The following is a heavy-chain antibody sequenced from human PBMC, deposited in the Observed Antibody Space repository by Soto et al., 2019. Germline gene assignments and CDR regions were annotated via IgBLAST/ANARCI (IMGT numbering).Heavy chain of an antibody. D-gene: IGHD3-16*01. V-gene: IGHV5-10-1*01. J-gene: IGHJ5*02. CDR3: ATQIYDSYTGPKFQSYFDP. CDR1: GYSFAGYW. Sequence: PGESLKISCMGSGYSFAGYWITWVRQKPGKVLEWMGRIDPSDSQTYYSPSFRGHVTISVTKSITTVFLQWSSLRASDTAMYYCATQIYDSYTGPKFQSYFDPWGQATPVTVS. CDR2: IDPSDSQT.